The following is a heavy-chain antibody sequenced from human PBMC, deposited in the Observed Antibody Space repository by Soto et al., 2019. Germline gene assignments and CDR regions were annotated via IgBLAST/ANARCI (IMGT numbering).Heavy chain of an antibody. D-gene: IGHD6-13*01. J-gene: IGHJ5*02. CDR1: GGNFSRNG. CDR2: IIPIFGTT. Sequence: VQLVQSGAEVKKPGSSVKISCKTSGGNFSRNGISWVRQAPGQGLEWMGGIIPIFGTTNYAHKFRGRVTVTADESTGTVYMVMNSLRSEDTAVYYCARASDSTWYNWFDPWGQGTLVTVSS. CDR3: ARASDSTWYNWFDP. V-gene: IGHV1-69*01.